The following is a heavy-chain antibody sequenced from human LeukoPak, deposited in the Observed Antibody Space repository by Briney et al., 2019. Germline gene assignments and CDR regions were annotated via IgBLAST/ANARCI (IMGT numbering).Heavy chain of an antibody. V-gene: IGHV3-23*01. CDR2: VIASGGTT. CDR1: GFTFSTYS. J-gene: IGHJ4*02. Sequence: GGSLRLSCAASGFTFSTYSMSWVRQAPGKGLEWVSAVIASGGTTYYADSVKGRFTISRDNSKNTLYLQMISLRAEDTAVYYCAKLFITIFTQSPKYYFAYWGQGTLVTVSS. D-gene: IGHD3-3*01. CDR3: AKLFITIFTQSPKYYFAY.